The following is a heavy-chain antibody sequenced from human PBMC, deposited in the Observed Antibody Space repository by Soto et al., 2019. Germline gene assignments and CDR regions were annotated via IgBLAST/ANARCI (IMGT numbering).Heavy chain of an antibody. CDR2: ISPFFGTT. Sequence: QVHLVQSGADGRKSGSSVRVSCTASGGGTLSNDAISWVRQAPGQGLEWLGRISPFFGTTDYSQSFQGRLTMTAVASTGTVYMDLRSLTSDDTAVYYCAREVVTETTWGSFDSWGQGTLGTVSS. V-gene: IGHV1-69*01. D-gene: IGHD2-21*02. CDR1: GGGTLSNDA. CDR3: AREVVTETTWGSFDS. J-gene: IGHJ4*02.